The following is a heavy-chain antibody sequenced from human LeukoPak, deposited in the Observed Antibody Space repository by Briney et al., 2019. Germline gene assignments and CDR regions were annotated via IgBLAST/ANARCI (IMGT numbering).Heavy chain of an antibody. V-gene: IGHV4-61*02. CDR2: IYTSGST. Sequence: PSETLSLTCTVSGDSISSGSYYWSWIRQPAGKGLEWIGRIYTSGSTNYNPSLKSRVTISVDTSKNQFSLKLSSVTAADTAVYYCAREAHKGPVDYWGQGILVTVSS. CDR1: GDSISSGSYY. J-gene: IGHJ4*02. CDR3: AREAHKGPVDY.